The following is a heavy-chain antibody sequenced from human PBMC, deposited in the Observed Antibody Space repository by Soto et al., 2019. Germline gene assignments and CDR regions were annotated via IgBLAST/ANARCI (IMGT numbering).Heavy chain of an antibody. CDR3: AGSSPLRFLEWVGGVDYYGMDV. D-gene: IGHD3-3*01. J-gene: IGHJ6*02. Sequence: GESLKISCMGSGYSFTSYWIGWVRQMPGKGLEWMGIIYPGDSDTRYSPSFQGQVTISADKSISTAYLQWSSLKASDTAMYYCAGSSPLRFLEWVGGVDYYGMDVWGQGTTVTVSS. V-gene: IGHV5-51*01. CDR1: GYSFTSYW. CDR2: IYPGDSDT.